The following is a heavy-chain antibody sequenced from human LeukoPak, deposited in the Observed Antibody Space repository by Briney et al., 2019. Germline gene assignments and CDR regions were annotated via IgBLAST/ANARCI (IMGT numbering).Heavy chain of an antibody. Sequence: ASVKVSFKASGYTFTIYGISWVRQAPGQGLEWMGWISAYNGNTNYAQKLQGRVTMTTDTSTSTAYMELRSLRSDDTAVYYCARDEGSGWYEDAFDIWGQGTMVTVSS. CDR1: GYTFTIYG. D-gene: IGHD6-19*01. J-gene: IGHJ3*02. CDR2: ISAYNGNT. V-gene: IGHV1-18*01. CDR3: ARDEGSGWYEDAFDI.